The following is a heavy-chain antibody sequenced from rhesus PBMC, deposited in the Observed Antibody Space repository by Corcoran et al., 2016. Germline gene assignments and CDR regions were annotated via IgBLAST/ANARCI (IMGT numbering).Heavy chain of an antibody. CDR1: GGSISSGYG. D-gene: IGHD6-31*01. CDR2: GFGTIGNT. J-gene: IGHJ4*01. Sequence: QLQLQESGPGLVKPSETLSLTCAVSGGSISSGYGWRWIRTPPRKGLEWIGNGFGTIGNTNYNPALKSRVTMSKDTSKNQFSLKLSSVTAADTAVYYCARRVGSGWFDYWGQGVLVTVSS. V-gene: IGHV4-127*01. CDR3: ARRVGSGWFDY.